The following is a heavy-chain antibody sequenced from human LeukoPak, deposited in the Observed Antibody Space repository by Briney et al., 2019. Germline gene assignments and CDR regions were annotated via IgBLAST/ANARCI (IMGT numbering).Heavy chain of an antibody. J-gene: IGHJ6*03. V-gene: IGHV4-39*07. Sequence: PSETLSLTCTVSGGSISSSSYYWGWIRQPPGKGLEWIGSIYYSGSTYYNPSLKSRVTISVDTSKNQFSLKLSSVTAADTAVYYCASTKIQLWPPYYYYYMDVWGKGTTVTISS. D-gene: IGHD5-18*01. CDR1: GGSISSSSYY. CDR3: ASTKIQLWPPYYYYYMDV. CDR2: IYYSGST.